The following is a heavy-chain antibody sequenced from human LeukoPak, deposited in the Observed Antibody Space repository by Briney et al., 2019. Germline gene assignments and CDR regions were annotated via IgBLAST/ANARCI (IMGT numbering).Heavy chain of an antibody. Sequence: PSETLSLTCTVSGGSISSYYWSWIRQPAGKGLEWIGRIYTSGSTNYNPSLKSRVTMSVDTSKNQFSLKLSSVTAADTAVYYCASSSAMSSGWYSSFDYWGQGTPVTVSS. D-gene: IGHD6-19*01. CDR1: GGSISSYY. CDR3: ASSSAMSSGWYSSFDY. J-gene: IGHJ4*02. CDR2: IYTSGST. V-gene: IGHV4-4*07.